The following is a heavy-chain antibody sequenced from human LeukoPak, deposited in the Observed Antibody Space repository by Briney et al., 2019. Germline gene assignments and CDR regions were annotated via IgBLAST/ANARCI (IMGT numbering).Heavy chain of an antibody. D-gene: IGHD4-17*01. CDR3: AKLDSTVTTGGFDY. Sequence: GGSLRLSCAASGFTFSTFAMIWVRQPPGKGLEWVSSIFPSDGEIHYADSVRGRFTISRDNSKSTLSLQMNSLRAEDTAVYYCAKLDSTVTTGGFDYWGQGTLVTVSS. CDR1: GFTFSTFA. V-gene: IGHV3-23*01. CDR2: IFPSDGEI. J-gene: IGHJ4*02.